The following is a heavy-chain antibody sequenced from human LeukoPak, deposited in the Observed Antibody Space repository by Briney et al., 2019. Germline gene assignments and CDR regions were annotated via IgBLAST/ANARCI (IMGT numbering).Heavy chain of an antibody. CDR2: ISAYNGNT. Sequence: ASVKVSCKASGYTFTSYGISWVRQAPGQGLEWMGWISAYNGNTNYAQKLQGRVTMTTDTSTSTAYMELRSLRSDDTAVYYCARAPFIEQGGVVNTFDYWGQGTLVTVSS. D-gene: IGHD4-23*01. V-gene: IGHV1-18*01. J-gene: IGHJ4*02. CDR3: ARAPFIEQGGVVNTFDY. CDR1: GYTFTSYG.